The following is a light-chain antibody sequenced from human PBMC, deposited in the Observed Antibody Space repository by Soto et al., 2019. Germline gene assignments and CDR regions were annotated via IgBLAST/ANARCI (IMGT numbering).Light chain of an antibody. CDR3: ATWDDSLNGYV. Sequence: QSVLTQPPSASESPGQRVTISCSGSSSNVGSNAVNWYQQLPGTAPTLLIYSNNERLSGVPDRFSGSKSGTSASLAISGLQSEDEADYYCATWDDSLNGYVFGTGTKVTAL. CDR2: SNN. CDR1: SSNVGSNA. V-gene: IGLV1-44*01. J-gene: IGLJ1*01.